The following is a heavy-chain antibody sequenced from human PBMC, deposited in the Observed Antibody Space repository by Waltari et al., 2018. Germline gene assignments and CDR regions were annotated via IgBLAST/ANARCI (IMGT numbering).Heavy chain of an antibody. V-gene: IGHV1-58*01. CDR3: AAVGGNYSDAFDI. Sequence: QMQLVQSGPEVKKPGTSVKVSCKASGFTFTSSAVQWVRQAREQRLEWIGWIVVGSCNTNYAQKFQERVTITRDMSTSTAYMELSSLRSEDTAVDYCAAVGGNYSDAFDIWGQGTMVTVSS. CDR2: IVVGSCNT. D-gene: IGHD4-4*01. CDR1: GFTFTSSA. J-gene: IGHJ3*02.